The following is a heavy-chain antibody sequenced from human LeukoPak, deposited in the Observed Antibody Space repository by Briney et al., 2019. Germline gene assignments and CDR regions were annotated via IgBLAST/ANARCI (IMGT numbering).Heavy chain of an antibody. D-gene: IGHD6-13*01. CDR2: FYCTGST. CDR1: GDSIISRDYY. CDR3: ATGGWQQLVRGPNWFDP. V-gene: IGHV4-39*07. J-gene: IGHJ5*02. Sequence: SETLSLTCTVSGDSIISRDYYWGWIRQPPGRGLEWIGNFYCTGSTYYNPSLKSRVTISVDTSKDQFSLKLTSVTAADTAVYYCATGGWQQLVRGPNWFDPWGQGTLVTVSS.